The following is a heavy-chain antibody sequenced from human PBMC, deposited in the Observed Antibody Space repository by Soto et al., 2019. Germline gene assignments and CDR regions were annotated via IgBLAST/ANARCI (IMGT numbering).Heavy chain of an antibody. V-gene: IGHV3-23*01. CDR3: AKTGKHCSSTSCYDDYDYFDY. D-gene: IGHD2-2*01. Sequence: EVQLLESGGGLVQPGGSLRLSCAASGFTFSSYAMSWVRQAPGKGLEWVSAISGSGGSTYYADSVKGRFTISRDNSKNTLYLQMNSLSADDTAVYYCAKTGKHCSSTSCYDDYDYFDYWGQGTLVTVSS. CDR2: ISGSGGST. CDR1: GFTFSSYA. J-gene: IGHJ4*02.